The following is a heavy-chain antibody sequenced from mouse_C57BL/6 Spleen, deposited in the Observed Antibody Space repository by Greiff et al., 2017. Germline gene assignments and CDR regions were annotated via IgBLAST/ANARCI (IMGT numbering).Heavy chain of an antibody. D-gene: IGHD1-1*01. V-gene: IGHV1-81*01. Sequence: VQLVESGAELARPGASVKLSCKASGYTFTSYGISWVKQRTGQGLEWIGEIYPRSGNTYYNEKFKGKATLTADKSSSTAYMELRSLTSEDSAVYFCARHGSRGYYFDYWGQGTTLTVSS. CDR3: ARHGSRGYYFDY. CDR2: IYPRSGNT. CDR1: GYTFTSYG. J-gene: IGHJ2*01.